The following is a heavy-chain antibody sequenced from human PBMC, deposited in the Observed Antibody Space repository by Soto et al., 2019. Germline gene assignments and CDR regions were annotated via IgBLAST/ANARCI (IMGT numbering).Heavy chain of an antibody. CDR1: GFTFSSYA. V-gene: IGHV3-23*01. Sequence: GGSLRLSCAASGFTFSSYAMSWVRQAPGKGLEWVSAISGSGGSTYYADYVKGRFTISRDNSKNTLYLQMNRLRAEDTSVYYCAKDREVVDTAMVTWGPPEKYYYYYYGMDVWGQGTTVTVSS. J-gene: IGHJ6*02. CDR3: AKDREVVDTAMVTWGPPEKYYYYYYGMDV. D-gene: IGHD5-18*01. CDR2: ISGSGGST.